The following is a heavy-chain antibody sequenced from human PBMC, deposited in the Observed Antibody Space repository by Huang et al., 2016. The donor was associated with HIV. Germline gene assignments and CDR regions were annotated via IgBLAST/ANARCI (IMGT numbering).Heavy chain of an antibody. Sequence: QVHLVQSGAEVKKPGASVKVSCKASGYTFTNYDINWVRQAPGRGLEWMGWMNPNTGKTGLAQGFQGRVTMTRKTAITTAYMELTSLTSEDTAVYYCARSAYGDLDYWGLGTLVIVSS. CDR1: GYTFTNYD. CDR2: MNPNTGKT. CDR3: ARSAYGDLDY. V-gene: IGHV1-8*02. J-gene: IGHJ4*02. D-gene: IGHD4-17*01.